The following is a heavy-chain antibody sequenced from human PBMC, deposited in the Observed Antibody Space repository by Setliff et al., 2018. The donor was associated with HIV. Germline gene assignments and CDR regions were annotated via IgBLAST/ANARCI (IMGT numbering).Heavy chain of an antibody. V-gene: IGHV1-69*13. D-gene: IGHD6-19*01. Sequence: SVKVSCKSSGGTFSSYGVTWVRQAPGQGLEWMGGVIPLFGTEKVAQKFQGRVTITADESTNTAYMELSSLRFEDTAIYYCARPAVLISTDYYYYMDVWGQGTTVTVSS. CDR1: GGTFSSYG. CDR2: VIPLFGTE. J-gene: IGHJ6*02. CDR3: ARPAVLISTDYYYYMDV.